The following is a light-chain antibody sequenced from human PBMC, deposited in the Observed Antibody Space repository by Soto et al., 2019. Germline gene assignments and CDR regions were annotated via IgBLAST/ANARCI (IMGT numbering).Light chain of an antibody. J-gene: IGKJ1*01. CDR1: QTIGSNH. V-gene: IGKV3-20*01. CDR3: QQYVSWT. Sequence: EIVLTQSPGTLSVSLGERATLSCRASQTIGSNHLAWYQQKPGQAPSLLIYGTSSRATGIPDRFSGSGSGTDFTLTITRLELEDSAIYYCQQYVSWTFGQGTKVEIK. CDR2: GTS.